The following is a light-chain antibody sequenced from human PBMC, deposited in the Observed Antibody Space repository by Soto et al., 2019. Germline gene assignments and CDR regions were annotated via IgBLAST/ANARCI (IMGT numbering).Light chain of an antibody. CDR1: QSVSSN. CDR3: QQYNNCPPWT. CDR2: GAS. Sequence: EIVMTQSPATLSVSPGERATLSCRASQSVSSNLAWYQQKPCQAPRLLIYGASTRATGIPARFSGSGSGTEFTLTISSLLSEDFAGYYCQQYNNCPPWTFGQGTQVEIK. J-gene: IGKJ1*01. V-gene: IGKV3-15*01.